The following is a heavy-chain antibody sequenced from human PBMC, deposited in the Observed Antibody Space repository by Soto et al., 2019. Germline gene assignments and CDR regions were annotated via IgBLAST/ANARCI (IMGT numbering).Heavy chain of an antibody. CDR2: IYYIGST. V-gene: IGHV4-39*01. D-gene: IGHD1-26*01. J-gene: IGHJ4*02. CDR1: GGSIISSSYY. CDR3: ATDARDKTGGGARPFDY. Sequence: SETLSLTCTVSGGSIISSSYYWGWIRQPPGKGLEWIGSIYYIGSTYYNPSLKSRVTISVDTSKNQFSLKLSSVTAADTAVYYCATDARDKTGGGARPFDYSGPGSLVPGSS.